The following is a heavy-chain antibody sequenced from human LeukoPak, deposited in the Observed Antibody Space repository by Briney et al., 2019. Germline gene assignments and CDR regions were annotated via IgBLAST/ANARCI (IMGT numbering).Heavy chain of an antibody. V-gene: IGHV4-59*01. CDR3: ARGTRATIDY. J-gene: IGHJ6*04. D-gene: IGHD1-26*01. CDR2: IYYSGST. Sequence: PSETLSLTCTVSGGSISSYYWSWIRQPPGKGLEWIGYIYYSGSTNYNPSLKSRVTISVDTSKNQFSLKLSSVTAADTAVYYCARGTRATIDYWGKGTTVTVSS. CDR1: GGSISSYY.